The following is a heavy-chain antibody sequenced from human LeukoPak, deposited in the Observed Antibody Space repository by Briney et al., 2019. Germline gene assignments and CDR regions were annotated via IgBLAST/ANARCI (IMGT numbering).Heavy chain of an antibody. D-gene: IGHD3-16*01. J-gene: IGHJ3*01. CDR1: GYTLTSHY. Sequence: GASVKVSCKASGYTLTSHYMHWVRQAPGQGLEWMGLISPRGGATIYGQKFQGRVTMTSDTSTNTVYMELSSPRPADTAVYYCASGMQLRVGELFLDTRYDGFDLWGKGTMVTVSS. CDR2: ISPRGGAT. CDR3: ASGMQLRVGELFLDTRYDGFDL. V-gene: IGHV1-46*01.